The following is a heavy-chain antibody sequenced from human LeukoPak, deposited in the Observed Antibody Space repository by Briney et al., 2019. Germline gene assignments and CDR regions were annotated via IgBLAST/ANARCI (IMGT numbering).Heavy chain of an antibody. J-gene: IGHJ5*02. V-gene: IGHV3-30*02. Sequence: PGGSLRLSCAASGFTFSSYGMHWARQAPGKGLEWVAFIHYDGTNEYYADSVKGRFTISRDNFKNTLSLQMNGLRVEDTALYYCVNSGFDPWGQGTLVTVSS. CDR3: VNSGFDP. CDR1: GFTFSSYG. D-gene: IGHD3-10*01. CDR2: IHYDGTNE.